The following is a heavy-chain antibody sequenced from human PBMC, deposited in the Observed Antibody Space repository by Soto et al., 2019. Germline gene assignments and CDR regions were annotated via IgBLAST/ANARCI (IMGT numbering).Heavy chain of an antibody. J-gene: IGHJ4*02. CDR1: GFTFSNAW. CDR2: IRTKTAGGTA. V-gene: IGHV3-15*01. Sequence: LRLSCEASGFTFSNAWMTWVRQAPGKGLEWVGRIRTKTAGGTADYGAPVKGRFTISRDDSKDRLYLHMSSLKVEDTAVYYCATVYNGNYARPLDWWGQGTLVTVSS. CDR3: ATVYNGNYARPLDW. D-gene: IGHD1-1*01.